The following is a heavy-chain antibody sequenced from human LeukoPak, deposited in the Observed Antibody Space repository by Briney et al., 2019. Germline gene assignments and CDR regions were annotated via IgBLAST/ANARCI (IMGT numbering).Heavy chain of an antibody. D-gene: IGHD2-2*02. V-gene: IGHV4-4*02. CDR1: GGSISSSNW. CDR2: IYHSGST. CDR3: ARARATYCSSTSCYSPWDY. J-gene: IGHJ4*02. Sequence: PSGTLSLTCAVSGGSISSSNWWSWVRQPPGKGLEWIGEIYHSGSTNYNPSLKSRVTISVDKSKNQFSLKLTSVTAADTAVYYCARARATYCSSTSCYSPWDYWGQGTLVTVSS.